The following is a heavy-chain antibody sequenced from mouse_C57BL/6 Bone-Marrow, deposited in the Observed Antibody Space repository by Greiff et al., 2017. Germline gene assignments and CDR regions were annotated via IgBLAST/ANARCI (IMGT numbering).Heavy chain of an antibody. J-gene: IGHJ3*01. CDR3: ARPTKVAAY. CDR1: GFSLTSYG. Sequence: VKLQESGPGLVAPSQSLSITCTVSGFSLTSYGVSWVRQPPGKGLEWLGVICGDGSTNYHSALISRLSISKDNSTSQVFLKLNSLQADDTATYYCARPTKVAAYWGQGTLVTVSA. D-gene: IGHD1-3*01. CDR2: ICGDGST. V-gene: IGHV2-3*01.